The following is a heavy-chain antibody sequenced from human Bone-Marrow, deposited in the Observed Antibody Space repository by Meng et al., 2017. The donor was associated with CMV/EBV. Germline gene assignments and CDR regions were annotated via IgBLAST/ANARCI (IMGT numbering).Heavy chain of an antibody. CDR1: GFTFSSYS. J-gene: IGHJ4*02. CDR2: ISSSSSYI. CDR3: ARDMVRGVGVLGY. D-gene: IGHD3-10*01. Sequence: ETLSLTCAASGFTFSSYSMNWVRQAPGKGLEWVSSISSSSSYIYYADSVKGRFTISRDNAKNSLYLQMNSLRAEDTAVYYCARDMVRGVGVLGYWGQGTLVTVSS. V-gene: IGHV3-21*01.